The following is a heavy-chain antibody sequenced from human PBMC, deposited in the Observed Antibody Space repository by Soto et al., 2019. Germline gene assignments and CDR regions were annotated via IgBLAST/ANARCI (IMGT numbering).Heavy chain of an antibody. J-gene: IGHJ4*02. D-gene: IGHD4-17*01. CDR3: ARQGNGAEGFDY. V-gene: IGHV5-51*01. CDR2: FYTGDSDT. CDR1: GYYFPSYL. Sequence: GESLKISCNGSGYYFPSYLIGWVRQMPGKGLELMGIFYTGDSDTRYIPSFQGQVTISPDKSNSTAYLQWSSLKPSDSAMYYCARQGNGAEGFDYRCQGTLVTVSS.